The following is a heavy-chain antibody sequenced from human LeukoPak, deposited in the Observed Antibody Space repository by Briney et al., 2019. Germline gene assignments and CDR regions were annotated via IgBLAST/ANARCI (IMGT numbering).Heavy chain of an antibody. CDR3: ASQITNGFDP. Sequence: SVKVSCKASGGTFSSYAISWVRQAPGQGLEWMGGIIPIFGTVNYAQKFQGRVTITTDESTSTAYMELSSLRSEDTAVYYCASQITNGFDPWGQGTLVTVSS. CDR2: IIPIFGTV. J-gene: IGHJ5*02. D-gene: IGHD5-24*01. V-gene: IGHV1-69*05. CDR1: GGTFSSYA.